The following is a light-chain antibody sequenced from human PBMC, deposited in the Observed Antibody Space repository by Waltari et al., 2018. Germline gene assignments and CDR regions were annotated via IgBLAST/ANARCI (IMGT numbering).Light chain of an antibody. CDR3: QVSDSSSDLVV. CDR2: NDS. J-gene: IGLJ2*01. CDR1: NIGSKV. Sequence: SYVLTPPPSVSVAPGETSRIPCWGNNIGSKVLHLYQQKQGQATVLVIYNDSDRPSGIPERFSGSNSGNTATLTISRVEAGDEADYYCQVSDSSSDLVVFGGGTKLTVL. V-gene: IGLV3-21*04.